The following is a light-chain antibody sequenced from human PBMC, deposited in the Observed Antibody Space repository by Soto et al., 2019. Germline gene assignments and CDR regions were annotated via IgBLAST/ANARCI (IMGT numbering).Light chain of an antibody. CDR2: DAS. V-gene: IGKV1-5*01. J-gene: IGKJ1*01. CDR3: KQYNSYWT. CDR1: QSISSW. Sequence: DIPMTQSPSTLSASVGDRVNITCRASQSISSWLAWYQQKPGKAPKLLIYDASSLESGVPSRFSGSGSGTEFTLTISSLQPDDFATYYCKQYNSYWTFGQGTKVEIK.